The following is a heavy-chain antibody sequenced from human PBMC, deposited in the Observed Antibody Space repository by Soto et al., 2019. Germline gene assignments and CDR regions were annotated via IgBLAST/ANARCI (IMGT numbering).Heavy chain of an antibody. D-gene: IGHD3-3*01. V-gene: IGHV3-7*03. CDR2: IKQDGSEK. CDR1: GFTFSSYW. CDR3: ARRRITIFGVVIISYYVDY. J-gene: IGHJ4*02. Sequence: GGSLRLSCAASGFTFSSYWMSWVRQAQGKGLEWVANIKQDGSEKYYVDSVKGRFTISRDNAKNSLYLQMNSLRAEDTAVYYCARRRITIFGVVIISYYVDYWGQGTLVTVSS.